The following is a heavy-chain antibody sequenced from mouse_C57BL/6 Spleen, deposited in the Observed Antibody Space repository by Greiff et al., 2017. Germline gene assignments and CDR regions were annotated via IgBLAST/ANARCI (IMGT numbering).Heavy chain of an antibody. J-gene: IGHJ1*03. V-gene: IGHV1-50*01. CDR3: ARRYSRRYYDV. CDR1: GYTFNSYW. D-gene: IGHD1-1*01. CDR2: IDPSDSAT. Sequence: QVQLQQPGAEFVKPGASVKLSCKASGYTFNSYWMQWVKQRPGQGLEWIGEIDPSDSATNYNQKFKGKATLTVDTSASTAYLQLSSLTSAYSAVYYCARRYSRRYYDVWGTGTTVTVSS.